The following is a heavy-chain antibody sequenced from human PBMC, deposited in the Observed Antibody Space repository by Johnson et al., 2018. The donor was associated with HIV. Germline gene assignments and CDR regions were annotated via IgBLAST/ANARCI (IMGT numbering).Heavy chain of an antibody. CDR2: IKQDGSAK. J-gene: IGHJ3*01. CDR1: GLTFSTSA. V-gene: IGHV3-7*05. D-gene: IGHD2-15*01. Sequence: VQLVESGGGGVQPGRSLRLSCVVSGLTFSTSAMPWVRQAPGKGLEWVANIKQDGSAKYYVDSVKGRFTISSDNSKNTLYLQMDSLRAEDTAMYYCARAKDAAYHYDEFDVWGHGTMVIVSA. CDR3: ARAKDAAYHYDEFDV.